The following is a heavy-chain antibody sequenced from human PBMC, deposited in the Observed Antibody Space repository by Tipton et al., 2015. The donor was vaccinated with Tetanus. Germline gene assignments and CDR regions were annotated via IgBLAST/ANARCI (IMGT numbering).Heavy chain of an antibody. Sequence: SLRFSCAASGFIFSSYGIHWVRQAPGKGLEWVAVSWYDGTDKYYADSVKGRFTISRDNSKNTLYLQMNSLRAEDTAVYYCAREADCSGGSCFSGDFDNWGQGTRVTVSS. CDR3: AREADCSGGSCFSGDFDN. D-gene: IGHD2-15*01. CDR2: SWYDGTDK. V-gene: IGHV3-33*01. CDR1: GFIFSSYG. J-gene: IGHJ4*02.